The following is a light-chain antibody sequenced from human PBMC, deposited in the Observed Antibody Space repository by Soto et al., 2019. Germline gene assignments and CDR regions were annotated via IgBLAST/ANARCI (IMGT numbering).Light chain of an antibody. CDR1: QSLTGR. CDR2: EVS. V-gene: IGKV1-5*01. J-gene: IGKJ2*01. Sequence: DIQMTQSPSTLSASIGDRVTLTCRASQSLTGRLAWYQQKPGRPPKLLIYEVSILASGVPSRFSGSESGTDFTLTISSLRPDDFATFYCQQYKVYPYTFGQGIRL. CDR3: QQYKVYPYT.